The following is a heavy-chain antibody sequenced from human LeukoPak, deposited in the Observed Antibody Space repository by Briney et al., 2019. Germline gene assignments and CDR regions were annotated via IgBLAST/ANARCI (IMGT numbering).Heavy chain of an antibody. CDR3: ATNGPTTVTIYYYYYYGMDV. V-gene: IGHV1-24*01. CDR1: GYTLTELS. D-gene: IGHD4-17*01. J-gene: IGHJ6*02. CDR2: FDPEDGET. Sequence: ASVKVSCKVSGYTLTELSMHWVRQAPGKGLEWMGGFDPEDGETIYAQKFQGRVTMTEDTSTDTAYMELSSLRSEDTAVYYCATNGPTTVTIYYYYYYGMDVWGQGTTVTVSS.